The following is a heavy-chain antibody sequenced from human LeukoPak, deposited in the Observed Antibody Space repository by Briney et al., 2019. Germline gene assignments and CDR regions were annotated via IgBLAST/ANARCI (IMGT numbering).Heavy chain of an antibody. V-gene: IGHV3-15*07. CDR2: IKSKTDGGTT. D-gene: IGHD4-17*01. J-gene: IGHJ4*02. Sequence: PGRSLRLSCAASGFTFSSYAMHWVRQAPGKGLEWVGRIKSKTDGGTTDYAAPVKGRFTISRDDSKNTLYLQMNSLKTEDTAVYYCTTYGVGPGPPDYWGQGTLVTVSS. CDR1: GFTFSSYA. CDR3: TTYGVGPGPPDY.